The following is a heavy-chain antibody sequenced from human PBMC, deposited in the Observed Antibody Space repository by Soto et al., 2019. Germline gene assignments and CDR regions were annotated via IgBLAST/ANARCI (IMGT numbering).Heavy chain of an antibody. J-gene: IGHJ6*03. CDR1: GYTFSSYG. D-gene: IGHD4-4*01. Sequence: VQLVQSGTEVKKPGASVKVSCKASGYTFSSYGIGWVRQAPGQGLEWMGWISAYNGKTHYSQNFQGKVTMTTDTSTSTAYMELRTLRSDDTAVYYCAKADSNYAGRFSYYYMDVWGNGTLVTVSS. V-gene: IGHV1-18*04. CDR2: ISAYNGKT. CDR3: AKADSNYAGRFSYYYMDV.